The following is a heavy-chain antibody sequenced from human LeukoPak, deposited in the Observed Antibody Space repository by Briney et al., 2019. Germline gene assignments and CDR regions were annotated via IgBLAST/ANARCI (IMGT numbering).Heavy chain of an antibody. J-gene: IGHJ6*03. V-gene: IGHV1-8*03. CDR3: ARAKRGSSWSHYYYMDV. CDR2: MNPNSGNT. Sequence: ASVKVSCKASGYTFTSYDINWVRQATGQGLEWMGWMNPNSGNTGYAQKFQGRVTITRNTSISTAYMELSSLGSEDTAVYYCARAKRGSSWSHYYYMDVWGKGTTVTVSS. D-gene: IGHD6-13*01. CDR1: GYTFTSYD.